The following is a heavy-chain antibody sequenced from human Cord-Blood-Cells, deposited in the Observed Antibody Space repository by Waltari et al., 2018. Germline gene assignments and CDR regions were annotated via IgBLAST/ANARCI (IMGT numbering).Heavy chain of an antibody. CDR1: GGSFSGYY. CDR3: AGGGGRRSGWYLRDDAFDI. D-gene: IGHD6-19*01. J-gene: IGHJ3*02. V-gene: IGHV4-34*01. CDR2: INHSGST. Sequence: QVQLQQWGAGLLKPSETLSLTCAVYGGSFSGYYWSWIRQPPGKGLEWIGEINHSGSTNYNPSLKGRVTISVDTSKNQFSLKLSSVTAADTAVYYCAGGGGRRSGWYLRDDAFDIWGQGTMVTVSS.